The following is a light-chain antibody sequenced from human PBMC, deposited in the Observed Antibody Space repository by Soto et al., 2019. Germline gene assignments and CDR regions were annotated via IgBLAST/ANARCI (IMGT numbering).Light chain of an antibody. V-gene: IGKV1-33*01. CDR3: QQYDNLPPT. CDR2: DAS. J-gene: IGKJ1*01. Sequence: DMQMTQSPSSLSASVGDRVTITCQASQDISNYLNWYQQKPGKAPKLLIYDASNLETGVPSRFSGSGSGTDFTFTISSLQPEDIATYYCQQYDNLPPTVGQGTKVDIK. CDR1: QDISNY.